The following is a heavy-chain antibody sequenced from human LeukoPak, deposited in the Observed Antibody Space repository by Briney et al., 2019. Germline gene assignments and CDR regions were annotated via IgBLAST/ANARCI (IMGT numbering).Heavy chain of an antibody. CDR3: ARVLPWVAGSPRTVDY. CDR1: GYTFTCYY. V-gene: IGHV1-2*02. CDR2: INPNSGGT. D-gene: IGHD6-19*01. Sequence: ASVKVSCKASGYTFTCYYMHWVRQAPGQGLEWMGWINPNSGGTNYAQKFQGRVTMTRDTSISTAYMELSRLRSDDTAAYYCARVLPWVAGSPRTVDYWGQGTLVTVSS. J-gene: IGHJ4*02.